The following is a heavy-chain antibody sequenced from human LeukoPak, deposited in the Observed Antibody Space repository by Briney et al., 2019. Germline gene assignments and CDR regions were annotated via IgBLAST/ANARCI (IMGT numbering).Heavy chain of an antibody. CDR2: IYTSGST. J-gene: IGHJ5*02. D-gene: IGHD1-26*01. V-gene: IGHV4-4*07. CDR3: ARGGNYWPQWWFDP. Sequence: SETLSLTCTVSGGSISSYYWSWIRQPAGKGLERIGRIYTSGSTNYNPSLKSRVTMSVDTSKNQFSLKLSSVTPADTAVYYCARGGNYWPQWWFDPWGRGTLVSVSS. CDR1: GGSISSYY.